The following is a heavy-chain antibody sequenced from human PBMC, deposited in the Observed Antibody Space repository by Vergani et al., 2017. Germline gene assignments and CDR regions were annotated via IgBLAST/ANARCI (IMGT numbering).Heavy chain of an antibody. D-gene: IGHD3-16*02. V-gene: IGHV1-69*12. Sequence: QVQLVQSGAEVKKPGSSVKVSCKASGGTFSSYAISWVRQAPGQGLEWMGGIIPIFGTANYAQKFQGRVTITADESTSTAYMELSSLRSEDTAVYYCAESRYVWGSYRHNGYYFDYWGQGTLVTVSS. CDR2: IIPIFGTA. CDR1: GGTFSSYA. CDR3: AESRYVWGSYRHNGYYFDY. J-gene: IGHJ4*02.